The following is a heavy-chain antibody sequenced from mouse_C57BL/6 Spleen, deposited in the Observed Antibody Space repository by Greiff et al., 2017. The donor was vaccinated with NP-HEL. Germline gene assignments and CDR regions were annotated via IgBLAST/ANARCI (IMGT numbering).Heavy chain of an antibody. V-gene: IGHV1-69*01. CDR2: IDPSDSYT. CDR1: GYTFTSYW. D-gene: IGHD1-1*01. J-gene: IGHJ4*01. CDR3: ASGGSPMDY. Sequence: QVQLKQPGAELVMPGASVKLSCKASGYTFTSYWMHWVKQRPGQGLEWIGEIDPSDSYTNYNQKFKVKSTLTVDKSSSTAYMQLSSLTSEDSAVYYCASGGSPMDYWGQGTSVTVSS.